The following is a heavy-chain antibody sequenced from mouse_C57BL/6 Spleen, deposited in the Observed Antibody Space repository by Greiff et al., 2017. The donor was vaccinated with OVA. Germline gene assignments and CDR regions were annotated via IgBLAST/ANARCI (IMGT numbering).Heavy chain of an antibody. CDR2: INPSSGYT. CDR3: ARFLYYGNYDWYFDV. J-gene: IGHJ1*03. CDR1: GYTFTSYT. Sequence: QVQLQQSGAELARPGASVKMSCKASGYTFTSYTMHWVKQRPGQGLEWIGYINPSSGYTKYNQKFKDKATLTADKSSSTAYMQLSSLTSEDSAVYYCARFLYYGNYDWYFDVWGTGTTVTVSS. V-gene: IGHV1-4*01. D-gene: IGHD2-1*01.